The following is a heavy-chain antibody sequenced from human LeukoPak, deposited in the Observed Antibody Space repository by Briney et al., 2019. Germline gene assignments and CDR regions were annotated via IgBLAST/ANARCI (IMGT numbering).Heavy chain of an antibody. CDR2: ISSSGSTI. J-gene: IGHJ4*02. CDR1: GFTFSSYE. CDR3: ASPDPLSVAARLGY. Sequence: PPGGSLILSCAASGFTFSSYEMNWVRQAPGKGLEWVSYISSSGSTIYYADSVKGRFTISRDNAKNSLYLQMNSLRAEDTAVYYCASPDPLSVAARLGYWGPGTLVTVSS. V-gene: IGHV3-48*03. D-gene: IGHD6-6*01.